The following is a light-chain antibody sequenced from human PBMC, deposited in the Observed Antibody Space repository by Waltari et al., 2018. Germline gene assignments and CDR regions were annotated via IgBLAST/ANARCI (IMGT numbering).Light chain of an antibody. CDR3: CSYAGGDIYV. J-gene: IGLJ1*01. CDR2: EGS. CDR1: SSL. V-gene: IGLV2-23*01. Sequence: QSALTQPASVSGSPGQSITISCTGASSLVSWYQQHPGKAPKLMIYEGSKRPSGVAYRLSGSQSDSAASLTISGLQAEDEADYYCCSYAGGDIYVFGTGTKVSVL.